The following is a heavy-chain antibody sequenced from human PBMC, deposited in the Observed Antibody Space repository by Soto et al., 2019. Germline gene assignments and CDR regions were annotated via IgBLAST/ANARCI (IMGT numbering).Heavy chain of an antibody. V-gene: IGHV3-23*01. J-gene: IGHJ4*02. Sequence: GGSLRLSCAASGFTFSSYAMSWVRQAPGKGLEWVSAISGSGGSTYYADSVKGRFIISRGNSKNTLYLQMNSLRAEDTAVYYCAKTREGHYGGCGQITHGYFDDWGQGIQVPVSS. CDR1: GFTFSSYA. CDR3: AKTREGHYGGCGQITHGYFDD. D-gene: IGHD4-17*01. CDR2: ISGSGGST.